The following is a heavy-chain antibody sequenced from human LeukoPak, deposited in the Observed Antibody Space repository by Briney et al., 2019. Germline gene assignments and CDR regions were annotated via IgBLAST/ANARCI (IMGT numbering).Heavy chain of an antibody. V-gene: IGHV4-34*01. CDR3: ARGPSPSYGAWFGP. D-gene: IGHD3-16*01. CDR1: GGSLSTYD. Sequence: SETLSLTCAVFGGSLSTYDWSWIRQAPGKGLEWIGKIGHGGDTNYNPSLNGRVTIPVDTFRNQVSLKLTSVTAADTAVYYCARGPSPSYGAWFGPWGQGTLVTVSS. CDR2: IGHGGDT. J-gene: IGHJ5*02.